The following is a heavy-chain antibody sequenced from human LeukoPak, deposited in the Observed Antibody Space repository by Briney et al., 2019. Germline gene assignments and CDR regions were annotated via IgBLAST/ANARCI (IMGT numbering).Heavy chain of an antibody. D-gene: IGHD3-9*01. CDR2: ITHSGST. Sequence: PSETLSLTCAVYGGSFSIYYWSWISQPPGKGLEWIGEITHSGSTNYNPSLKSRVTISVDTSKNQFSLKLSSVTAADTAVYYCAALYYNILTGYRDYWGRGTLVTVSS. J-gene: IGHJ4*02. CDR1: GGSFSIYY. V-gene: IGHV4-34*01. CDR3: AALYYNILTGYRDY.